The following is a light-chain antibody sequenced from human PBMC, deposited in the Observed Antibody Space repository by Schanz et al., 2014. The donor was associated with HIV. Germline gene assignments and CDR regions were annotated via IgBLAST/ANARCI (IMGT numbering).Light chain of an antibody. Sequence: AIRITQSPSSLSASTGDRVTITCRASQGISSYLAWYQQKPGKAPKLLIYAASTLQSGVPSRFSGSGSGTDFTLTINSLQPEDIATYYCQHYNNFPIFTFGHGTKVEIK. CDR1: QGISSY. CDR3: QHYNNFPIFT. J-gene: IGKJ1*01. V-gene: IGKV1-8*01. CDR2: AAS.